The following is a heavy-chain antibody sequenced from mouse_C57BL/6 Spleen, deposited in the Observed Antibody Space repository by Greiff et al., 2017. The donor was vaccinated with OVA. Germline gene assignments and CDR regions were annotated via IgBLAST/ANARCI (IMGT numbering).Heavy chain of an antibody. CDR1: GFTFSDYY. V-gene: IGHV5-16*01. J-gene: IGHJ2*01. D-gene: IGHD1-1*01. Sequence: EVHLVESEGGLVQPGSSMKLSCTASGFTFSDYYMAWVRQVPEKGLEWVANINYDGSSTYYLDSLKSRFIISRDNAKNILYLQMSSLKSEDTATYYCARGYYGSSYLDYWGQGTTLTVSS. CDR2: INYDGSST. CDR3: ARGYYGSSYLDY.